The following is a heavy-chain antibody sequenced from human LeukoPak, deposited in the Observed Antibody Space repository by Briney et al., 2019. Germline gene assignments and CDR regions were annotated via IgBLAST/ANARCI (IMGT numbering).Heavy chain of an antibody. CDR1: GGSISSYY. CDR2: IYYSGST. D-gene: IGHD3-10*01. CDR3: ARHVFWSGVGFDP. Sequence: PSETLSLTCTVSGGSISSYYWSWIRQPPGKGLEWIGYIYYSGSTNYNPSLKSRVTISVDTSKNQFSLKLSSVTAADTAVYYCARHVFWSGVGFDPWGQGTLVTVSS. V-gene: IGHV4-59*08. J-gene: IGHJ5*02.